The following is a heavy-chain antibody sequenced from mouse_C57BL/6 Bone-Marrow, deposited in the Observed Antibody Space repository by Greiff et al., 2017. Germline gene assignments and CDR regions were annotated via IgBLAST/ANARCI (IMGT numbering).Heavy chain of an antibody. CDR2: INPYNGGT. J-gene: IGHJ1*03. Sequence: VQLQQSGPVLVKPGASVKMSCKASGYTFTDYYMNWVKQSHGKSLEWIGVINPYNGGTSYNQKFKGKATLTVDKSSSTADMELNSLTSEDSAVYYCATREDYYGSSLDVWGTGTTVTVSS. CDR1: GYTFTDYY. V-gene: IGHV1-19*01. CDR3: ATREDYYGSSLDV. D-gene: IGHD1-1*01.